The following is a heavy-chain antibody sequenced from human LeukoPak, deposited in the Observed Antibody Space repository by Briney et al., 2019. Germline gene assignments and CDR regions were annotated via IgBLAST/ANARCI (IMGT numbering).Heavy chain of an antibody. CDR1: GFAFSTYA. J-gene: IGHJ4*02. V-gene: IGHV3-23*01. CDR2: ISGSGGNT. Sequence: GGSLRLSCAASGFAFSTYAMTWVRQAPGKGLEWVSAISGSGGNTYYANSVKGRFTISRDNSMNTLYLQMNSLRAEDTAIYYCAKDSLPTSGCRGYFDYWGQGTLVTVSS. CDR3: AKDSLPTSGCRGYFDY. D-gene: IGHD6-25*01.